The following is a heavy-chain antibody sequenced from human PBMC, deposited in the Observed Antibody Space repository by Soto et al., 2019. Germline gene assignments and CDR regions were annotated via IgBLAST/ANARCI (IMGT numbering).Heavy chain of an antibody. D-gene: IGHD3-9*01. Sequence: ASVKVSCKASGYTFTSYGISWVRQAPGQGLEWMGWISAYNGNTNYAQKLQGRVTMTTDTSTSTAYMELRSLRSDDTAVYYCAATYYDILTGYYYFDYWGQGTLVTVSS. V-gene: IGHV1-18*01. J-gene: IGHJ4*02. CDR3: AATYYDILTGYYYFDY. CDR1: GYTFTSYG. CDR2: ISAYNGNT.